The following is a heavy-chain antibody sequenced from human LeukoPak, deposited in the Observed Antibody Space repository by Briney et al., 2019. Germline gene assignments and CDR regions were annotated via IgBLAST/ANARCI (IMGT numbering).Heavy chain of an antibody. CDR3: AREPRRWQLWPENTYYYYGMDV. CDR2: INPSRGST. J-gene: IGHJ6*02. Sequence: GASLKVSCKASGYTFTRYYMHWLRQAPGQRLEWMAIINPSRGSTSYAQKFQGRVTMTRDTSTSTVYMELSSLRSEDTAVYYCAREPRRWQLWPENTYYYYGMDVWGQGTTVTVSS. CDR1: GYTFTRYY. V-gene: IGHV1-46*01. D-gene: IGHD5-18*01.